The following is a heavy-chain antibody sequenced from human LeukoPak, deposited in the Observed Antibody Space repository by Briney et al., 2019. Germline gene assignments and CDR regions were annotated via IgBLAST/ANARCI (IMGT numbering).Heavy chain of an antibody. D-gene: IGHD3-9*01. CDR1: GFTFSSYW. CDR2: IKQDGSEK. V-gene: IGHV3-7*01. Sequence: GGSLRLSCAASGFTFSSYWMSWVRQAPGKGLEWVANIKQDGSEKYYVDSVKGRFTISRDNAKNSLYLQMNSLRAEDTAVYYCARCFDNYYYYYMDVWGKGTTVTVSS. J-gene: IGHJ6*03. CDR3: ARCFDNYYYYYMDV.